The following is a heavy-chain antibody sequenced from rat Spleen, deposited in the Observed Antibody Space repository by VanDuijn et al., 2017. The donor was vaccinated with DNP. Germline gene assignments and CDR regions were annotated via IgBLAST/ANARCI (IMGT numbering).Heavy chain of an antibody. CDR1: GFTFSDYN. J-gene: IGHJ2*01. Sequence: EVQLVESGGGLVQPGRSLKLSCAASGFTFSDYNMAWVRQAPKKGLEWVASIYTGGGSTYYRDSVKGRFTISRDNAKNTQYLQMDSLRSEDTATYYCTTHGSLDYWGQGVMVTVSS. V-gene: IGHV5S13*01. CDR3: TTHGSLDY. CDR2: IYTGGGST. D-gene: IGHD1-7*01.